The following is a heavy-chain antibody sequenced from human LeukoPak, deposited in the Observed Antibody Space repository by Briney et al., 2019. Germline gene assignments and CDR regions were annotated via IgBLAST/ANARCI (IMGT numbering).Heavy chain of an antibody. D-gene: IGHD6-19*01. Sequence: GGSLRLSCAASGFTFSSYAMSWVRQAPGKGLEWVSAISGSGGSTYSADSVKGRFTISRDNSKNTLYLRMNSLRAEDTAVYYCAMFGSGGWYYFDYWGQGTLVTVSS. J-gene: IGHJ4*02. CDR3: AMFGSGGWYYFDY. V-gene: IGHV3-23*01. CDR2: ISGSGGST. CDR1: GFTFSSYA.